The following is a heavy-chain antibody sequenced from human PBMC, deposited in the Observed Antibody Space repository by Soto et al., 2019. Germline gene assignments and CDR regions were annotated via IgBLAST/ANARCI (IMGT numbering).Heavy chain of an antibody. D-gene: IGHD3-3*01. V-gene: IGHV4-34*01. Sequence: PSETLSLTCAVYGGSFSGYYWSWIRQPPGKGLEWIGEINHSGSTNYNPSLKSRVTISVDTSKNQFSLKLSSVTAADTAVYYCARPSSYYDFWSGYYRYWGQGTLVTVSS. CDR3: ARPSSYYDFWSGYYRY. CDR1: GGSFSGYY. CDR2: INHSGST. J-gene: IGHJ4*02.